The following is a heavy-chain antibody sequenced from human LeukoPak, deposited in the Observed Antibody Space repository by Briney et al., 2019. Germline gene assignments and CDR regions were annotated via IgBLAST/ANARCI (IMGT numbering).Heavy chain of an antibody. V-gene: IGHV3-30*04. Sequence: GGSLRLSCAASGFTFSSYAMHWVRQAPGKGLEWAAVISYDGSNKYYADSVKGRFTISRDNSKNTLYLQMNSLRAEDTAVYYCARDEYPQYYYDSSGYPGWFDPWGQGTLVTVSS. CDR1: GFTFSSYA. CDR2: ISYDGSNK. J-gene: IGHJ5*02. CDR3: ARDEYPQYYYDSSGYPGWFDP. D-gene: IGHD3-22*01.